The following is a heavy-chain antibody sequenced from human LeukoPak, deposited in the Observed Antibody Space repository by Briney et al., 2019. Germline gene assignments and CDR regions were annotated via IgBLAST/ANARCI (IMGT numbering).Heavy chain of an antibody. J-gene: IGHJ4*02. D-gene: IGHD2-2*01. CDR2: ISSSSSYM. CDR3: ARESCSSTSCHLALDY. CDR1: GFTFNSYS. Sequence: PGGSLRLSCAASGFTFNSYSMNWVRQAPGKGLEWVSSISSSSSYMYYADSVKGRFTISRDNAKNSLYLQMNSLRAEDTAVYYCARESCSSTSCHLALDYWGQGSLVTVSS. V-gene: IGHV3-21*01.